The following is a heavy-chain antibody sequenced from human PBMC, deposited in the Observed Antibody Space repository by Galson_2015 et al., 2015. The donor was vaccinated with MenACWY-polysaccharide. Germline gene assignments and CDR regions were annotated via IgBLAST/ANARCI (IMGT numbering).Heavy chain of an antibody. D-gene: IGHD3-16*01. Sequence: SLRLSCAASGFTFSRYWMSRVRQAPGKGLEWVANIKEGGSERYYVDSVKGRFTISRDNAKNSLYLQMNSLRAEDTAVYYCARVSVRFGGARTSVIDYWGQGTLVTVSS. CDR1: GFTFSRYW. CDR2: IKEGGSER. V-gene: IGHV3-7*03. CDR3: ARVSVRFGGARTSVIDY. J-gene: IGHJ4*02.